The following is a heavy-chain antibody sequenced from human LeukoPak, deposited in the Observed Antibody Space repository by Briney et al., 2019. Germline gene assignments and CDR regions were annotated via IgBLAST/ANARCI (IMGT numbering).Heavy chain of an antibody. Sequence: PGGSLRLSCAASRFTFSSYWMSWVRQAPGKGLEWVSAISDSGGATYYADSVKGRFTISRDNSKNTLYLQMNSLRAEDTAVYYCAKIDEGSNWPYYYDMDVWGQGTTVIVSS. V-gene: IGHV3-23*01. J-gene: IGHJ6*02. CDR1: RFTFSSYW. CDR2: ISDSGGAT. CDR3: AKIDEGSNWPYYYDMDV. D-gene: IGHD6-13*01.